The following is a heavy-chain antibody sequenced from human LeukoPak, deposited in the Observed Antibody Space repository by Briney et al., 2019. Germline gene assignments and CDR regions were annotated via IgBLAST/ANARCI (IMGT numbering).Heavy chain of an antibody. D-gene: IGHD5-24*01. CDR1: GNTLSSYE. CDR2: IGIVGTTI. CDR3: ATVRWLLPDD. Sequence: GGSLRLSCAASGNTLSSYEMIWVRQAPGKGLEWVGYIGIVGTTISYADSVKGRFTVSRDNAKNSLYLQLNSLRAEDTAVYYCATVRWLLPDDWGQGTLITVSS. J-gene: IGHJ4*02. V-gene: IGHV3-48*03.